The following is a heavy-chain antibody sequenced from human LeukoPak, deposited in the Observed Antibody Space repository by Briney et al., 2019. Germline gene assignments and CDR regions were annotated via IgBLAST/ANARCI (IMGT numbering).Heavy chain of an antibody. J-gene: IGHJ6*03. V-gene: IGHV4-61*02. CDR3: ARVGYQLLEPYYYYYMDV. Sequence: PSETLSLTCTVSGGSIGSGSYYWSWIRQPAGKGLEWIGRIYTSGSTNYNPSLKSRVTISVDTSKNQFSLKLSSVTAADTAVYYCARVGYQLLEPYYYYYMDVWGKGTTVTVSS. CDR1: GGSIGSGSYY. CDR2: IYTSGST. D-gene: IGHD2-2*01.